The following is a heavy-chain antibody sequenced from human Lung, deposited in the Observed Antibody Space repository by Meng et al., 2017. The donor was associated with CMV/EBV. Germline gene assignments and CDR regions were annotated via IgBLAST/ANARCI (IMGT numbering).Heavy chain of an antibody. D-gene: IGHD4-17*01. CDR3: AREQNYGDFYYYYYGLDV. CDR2: INPISGDT. V-gene: IGHV1-2*02. Sequence: SVXVSXXASGYTFTDYYIHWVRQAPGQGLEWMGWINPISGDTNFAQKFPGRVTLTRDTSINTAYMELSGLKSDDTAVYYCAREQNYGDFYYYYYGLDVWGQGTXVTVSS. CDR1: GYTFTDYY. J-gene: IGHJ6*02.